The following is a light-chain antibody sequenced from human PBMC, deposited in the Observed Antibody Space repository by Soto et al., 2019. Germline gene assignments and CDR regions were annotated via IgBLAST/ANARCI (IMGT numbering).Light chain of an antibody. J-gene: IGKJ1*01. CDR1: QSISSY. V-gene: IGKV1-39*01. CDR2: AAS. Sequence: DIQMTQSPSSLSASVGDRVTITCRARQSISSYLNWYQHKPGKAPKLLIYAASSLQTGVPSRFSGSRSGTDFALTISSLQREDFATYYCQQTDTFPRTFGQGTKVEMK. CDR3: QQTDTFPRT.